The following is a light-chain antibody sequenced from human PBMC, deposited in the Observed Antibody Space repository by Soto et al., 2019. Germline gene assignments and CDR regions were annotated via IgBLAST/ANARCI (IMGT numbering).Light chain of an antibody. CDR3: QQYDNLPSYT. CDR2: DAS. V-gene: IGKV1-33*01. J-gene: IGKJ2*01. Sequence: DIQMTQSPSSLSASVGDRVTITCQASQDISNYLNWYQQKPGKAPKLLIYDASNLETGVPSRFSGSGSGTDFTITISSLQPEDIATYYCQQYDNLPSYTFGQGTELEIK. CDR1: QDISNY.